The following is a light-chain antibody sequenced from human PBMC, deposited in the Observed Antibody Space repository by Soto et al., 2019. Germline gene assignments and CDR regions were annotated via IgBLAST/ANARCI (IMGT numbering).Light chain of an antibody. CDR1: QSLLHTNGYSY. Sequence: IVMTQSPLSLPVTPGEPASISCRSSQSLLHTNGYSYLDWYLQKPGQSPQLLIYLGSNRASGVPDRVSGSGSGTNFTLKISRVEAEDVGVYYGMQDLQAWTFGQGTKVEIK. J-gene: IGKJ1*01. CDR2: LGS. V-gene: IGKV2-28*01. CDR3: MQDLQAWT.